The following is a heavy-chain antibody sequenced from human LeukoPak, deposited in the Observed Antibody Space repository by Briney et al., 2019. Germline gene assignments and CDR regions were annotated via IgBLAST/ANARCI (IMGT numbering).Heavy chain of an antibody. D-gene: IGHD5-24*01. J-gene: IGHJ5*02. CDR1: GGSTSSYY. Sequence: SETLSLTCTVSGGSTSSYYWSWIRQPPGKGLEWIGYIYYSGSTNYNPSLKSRVTISVDTSKNQFSLKLSSVTAADTAVYYCARDGEMATTTYNWFDPWGQGTLVTVSS. CDR2: IYYSGST. V-gene: IGHV4-59*01. CDR3: ARDGEMATTTYNWFDP.